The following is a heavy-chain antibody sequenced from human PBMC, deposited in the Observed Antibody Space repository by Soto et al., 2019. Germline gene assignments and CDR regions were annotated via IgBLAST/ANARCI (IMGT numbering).Heavy chain of an antibody. CDR2: INGGNGNT. Sequence: QVHLVQSGAEVKAPGASVRISCATSGNIFNDYEIHWHRQAPGQRLEWMGWINGGNGNTGSPQRFQSRVTMSRDTSARTSYVELRSLSPEDTAVYYCATAISATTFDHWGQGTLVTVSP. CDR3: ATAISATTFDH. J-gene: IGHJ4*02. V-gene: IGHV1-3*01. CDR1: GNIFNDYE.